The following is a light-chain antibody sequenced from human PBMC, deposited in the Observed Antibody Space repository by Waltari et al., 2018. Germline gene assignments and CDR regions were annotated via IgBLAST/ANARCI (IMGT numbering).Light chain of an antibody. CDR3: QQHYSTPYT. J-gene: IGKJ2*01. CDR2: WAS. V-gene: IGKV4-1*01. CDR1: QSVLYSSNNKNY. Sequence: DIVMTQSPDSLAVSLGVRATINCKSSQSVLYSSNNKNYLPWSQHKPRQPPKLLIYWASTRESGVPDRFSGSGSGTEFTLTISSLQAEDVAVYYCQQHYSTPYTFGQGTKLEIK.